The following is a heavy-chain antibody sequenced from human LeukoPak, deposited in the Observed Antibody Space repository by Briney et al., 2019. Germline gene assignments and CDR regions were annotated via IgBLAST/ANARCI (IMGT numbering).Heavy chain of an antibody. V-gene: IGHV3-23*01. CDR1: GYTFSSYA. J-gene: IGHJ3*02. CDR3: AKRAYYYDSSGYYSGAFDI. Sequence: PGGTLRLSCAASGYTFSSYAMSWVREAPAKALEWVSAISGRGCSTYYADSLKGRFDISRDNSKNTLYLQMSSLRVEDTAVYYCAKRAYYYDSSGYYSGAFDIWGQGTMVIVSS. CDR2: ISGRGCST. D-gene: IGHD3-22*01.